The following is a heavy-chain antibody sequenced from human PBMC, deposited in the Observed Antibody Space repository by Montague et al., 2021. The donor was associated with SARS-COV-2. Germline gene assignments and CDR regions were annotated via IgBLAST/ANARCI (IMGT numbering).Heavy chain of an antibody. Sequence: SETLSLTYTVSGGSISSSNYYWDWIRQPPGKGLEWIGSIYDSGSTYYNPPLKSRVTISVDTSKNHFSLKLSSVTAADTAVYYCARRGRKLLPVATTIGGFDIWGQGTMVTVSS. CDR2: IYDSGST. D-gene: IGHD5-12*01. V-gene: IGHV4-39*02. CDR1: GGSISSSNYY. CDR3: ARRGRKLLPVATTIGGFDI. J-gene: IGHJ3*02.